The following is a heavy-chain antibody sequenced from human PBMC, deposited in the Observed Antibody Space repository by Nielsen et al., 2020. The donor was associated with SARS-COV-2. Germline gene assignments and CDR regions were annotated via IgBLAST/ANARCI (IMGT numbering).Heavy chain of an antibody. CDR3: ASRYCSGGSCYPDAFDI. V-gene: IGHV3-7*03. CDR2: INKDGSET. Sequence: GESLKISCTGTEFTFSSFWMTWVRQAPGMGLEWVANINKDGSETNYVASVKGRFTISRDNAKKSLYLEMNSLRAEDTAVYYCASRYCSGGSCYPDAFDIWGQGTMVTVSS. CDR1: EFTFSSFW. D-gene: IGHD2-15*01. J-gene: IGHJ3*02.